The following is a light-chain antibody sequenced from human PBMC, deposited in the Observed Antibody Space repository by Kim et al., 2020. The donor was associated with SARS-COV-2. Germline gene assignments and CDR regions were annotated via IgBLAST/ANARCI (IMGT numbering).Light chain of an antibody. CDR3: QQRSDWPLT. J-gene: IGKJ4*01. CDR1: QVIRNY. Sequence: SPGESATLSCRASQVIRNYLAWYQQKPGQPPRLLIYDASIRAIGIPARFSGTGSGTDFTLTISNLEPEDFAVYYCQQRSDWPLTFGGGTKVDIK. V-gene: IGKV3-11*01. CDR2: DAS.